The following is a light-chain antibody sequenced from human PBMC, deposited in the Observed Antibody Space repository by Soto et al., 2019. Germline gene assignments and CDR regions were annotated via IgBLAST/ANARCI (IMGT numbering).Light chain of an antibody. Sequence: DIVMTQSPDSLAVSLGERATINCKSSQSIFYSSNNKNYLTWYQQKPGQPPKLLFYWASTRESGVPDRFSGSGSGTDFTLTISSLQAEDGAVYYCQQYYSTPWTFVQGTKVEIK. CDR3: QQYYSTPWT. CDR2: WAS. J-gene: IGKJ1*01. CDR1: QSIFYSSNNKNY. V-gene: IGKV4-1*01.